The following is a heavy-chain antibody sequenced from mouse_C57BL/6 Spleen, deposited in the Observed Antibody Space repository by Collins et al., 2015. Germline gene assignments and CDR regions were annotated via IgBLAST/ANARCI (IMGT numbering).Heavy chain of an antibody. CDR3: ARNYPLYYGYGGYFDY. CDR1: GFSLTSYG. V-gene: IGHV2-2*01. J-gene: IGHJ2*01. CDR2: IWSGGST. Sequence: QVQLKQSGPGLVQPSQSLSITCTVSGFSLTSYGVHWVRQSPGKGLEWLGVIWSGGSTDYNAAFISRLSISKDNSKSQVFFKMNSLQADDTAIYYCARNYPLYYGYGGYFDYWGQGTTLTVSS. D-gene: IGHD2-2*01.